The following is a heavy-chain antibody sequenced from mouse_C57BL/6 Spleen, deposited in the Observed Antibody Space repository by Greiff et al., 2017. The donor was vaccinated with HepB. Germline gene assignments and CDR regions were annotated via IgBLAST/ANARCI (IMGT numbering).Heavy chain of an antibody. CDR2: IDPSDSET. J-gene: IGHJ4*01. CDR1: GYTFTSYW. V-gene: IGHV1-52*01. D-gene: IGHD3-3*01. CDR3: ARERGDVGAMDY. Sequence: QVQLQQPGAELVRPGSSVKLSCKASGYTFTSYWMHWVKQRPIQGLEWIGNIDPSDSETHYNQKFKDKATLTVDKSSSTAYMQRSSLTSEDSAVYYCARERGDVGAMDYWGQGTSVTVSS.